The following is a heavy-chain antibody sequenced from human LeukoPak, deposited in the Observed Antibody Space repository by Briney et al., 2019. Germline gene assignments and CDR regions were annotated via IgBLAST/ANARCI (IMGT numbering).Heavy chain of an antibody. V-gene: IGHV3-23*01. Sequence: GRSLRLSCAASGFTFSSYAMSWVRQAPGKGLEWVSSIRSSGETTYYADSVKGRFTISRDNSRNTVFLQMNGLTAEDTAVYYCAKEVRESAWFYFDFWGQGTLATVSS. CDR3: AKEVRESAWFYFDF. CDR1: GFTFSSYA. CDR2: IRSSGETT. J-gene: IGHJ4*02. D-gene: IGHD3-10*01.